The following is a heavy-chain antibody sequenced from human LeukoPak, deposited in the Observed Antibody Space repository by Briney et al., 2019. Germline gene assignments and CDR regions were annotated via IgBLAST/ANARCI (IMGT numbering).Heavy chain of an antibody. J-gene: IGHJ5*02. CDR2: INHSGST. V-gene: IGHV4-34*01. Sequence: SETLSLTCAVYGGSFSGYYWSWIRQPPGKGLEWIGEINHSGSTNYNPSLKSRVTKSVDTSKNQFSLKLSSVTAADTAVYYCARGKTTVVTPTRRRGLNWFDPWGQGTLVTVSS. D-gene: IGHD4-23*01. CDR1: GGSFSGYY. CDR3: ARGKTTVVTPTRRRGLNWFDP.